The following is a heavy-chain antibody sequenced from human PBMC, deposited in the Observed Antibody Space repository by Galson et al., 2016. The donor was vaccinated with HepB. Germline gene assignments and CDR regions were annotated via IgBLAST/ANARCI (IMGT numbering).Heavy chain of an antibody. CDR2: IKQDGSEK. V-gene: IGHV3-7*01. J-gene: IGHJ5*02. CDR3: VSQVYGDFGT. D-gene: IGHD4/OR15-4a*01. Sequence: SLRLSCAASGFSFNTHWMSWVRQTPGKGLEWVANIKQDGSEKYYVDSTRGRFTISRDNAKNSLYLQMNSLRADDTAVYYCVSQVYGDFGTWGQGTLVTGSS. CDR1: GFSFNTHW.